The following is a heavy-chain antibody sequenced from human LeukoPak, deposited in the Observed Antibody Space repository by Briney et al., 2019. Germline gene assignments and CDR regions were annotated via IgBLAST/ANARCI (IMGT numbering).Heavy chain of an antibody. J-gene: IGHJ4*02. CDR1: GYTFTSYA. D-gene: IGHD6-6*01. Sequence: GASVKVSCKASGYTFTSYAMHWVRQAPGQRLEWMGWINAGNGNTKYSQKFQGRVTITRDTSASTAYMELSGLRSEDTAVYYCARKSSSSSDFDYWGQGTLVTVSS. CDR3: ARKSSSSSDFDY. CDR2: INAGNGNT. V-gene: IGHV1-3*01.